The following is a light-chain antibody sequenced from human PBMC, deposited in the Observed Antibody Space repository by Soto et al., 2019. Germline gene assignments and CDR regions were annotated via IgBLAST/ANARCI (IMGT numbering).Light chain of an antibody. Sequence: QSVLTQPASVSGSPGQSVTISCTGTSSDVGGYNYVSWYQQHPGKAPKLMIYEVSNRPSGVSNRFSGSKSGNTASLTISGLQAEDEADYYCSSYMSSSTYVFGAGTKVTVL. CDR2: EVS. CDR3: SSYMSSSTYV. J-gene: IGLJ1*01. V-gene: IGLV2-14*01. CDR1: SSDVGGYNY.